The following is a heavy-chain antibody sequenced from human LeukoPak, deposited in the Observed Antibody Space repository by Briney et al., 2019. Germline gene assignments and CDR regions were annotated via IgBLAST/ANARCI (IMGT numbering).Heavy chain of an antibody. D-gene: IGHD2-15*01. CDR2: ISGSGFNT. CDR3: AKDPRVDCSGGSCYYFNY. Sequence: GGSLRLSCAASGCTFSSYWMHWVRQAPGKGLVWVSAISGSGFNTYYADSVKGRFTISRDNSKNTLYLQMNSLRAEDTAEYYCAKDPRVDCSGGSCYYFNYWGQGTLLTVSS. CDR1: GCTFSSYW. V-gene: IGHV3-23*01. J-gene: IGHJ4*02.